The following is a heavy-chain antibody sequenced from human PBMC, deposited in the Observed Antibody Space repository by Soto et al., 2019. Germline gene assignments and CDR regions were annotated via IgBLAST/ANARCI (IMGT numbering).Heavy chain of an antibody. CDR2: MNPNSGNT. J-gene: IGHJ6*02. D-gene: IGHD3-3*01. Sequence: QVQLVQSGAEVKKPGASVKVSCKASGYTFTSYDINWLRQATGQGLEWMGWMNPNSGNTGYAQKFQGRVTMTRNTSISTAYMELSSLRSEDTAVYYCARDRGYDFWSGYFAAYYYYYGMDVWGQGTTVTVSS. V-gene: IGHV1-8*01. CDR3: ARDRGYDFWSGYFAAYYYYYGMDV. CDR1: GYTFTSYD.